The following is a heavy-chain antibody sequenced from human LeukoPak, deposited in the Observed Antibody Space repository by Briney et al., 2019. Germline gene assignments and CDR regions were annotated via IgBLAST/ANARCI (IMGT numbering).Heavy chain of an antibody. V-gene: IGHV3-23*01. J-gene: IGHJ4*02. CDR1: GFTFSSYA. D-gene: IGHD3-9*01. Sequence: PGGSLRLSCSASGFTFSSYAMSWVRQAPGKGLEWVSAISGSGGSTYYADSVKGRFTISRDNSKNTLYLQMNSLRAEDTAVYYCARVGSHFDWGGSPFDYWGQGTLVTVSS. CDR3: ARVGSHFDWGGSPFDY. CDR2: ISGSGGST.